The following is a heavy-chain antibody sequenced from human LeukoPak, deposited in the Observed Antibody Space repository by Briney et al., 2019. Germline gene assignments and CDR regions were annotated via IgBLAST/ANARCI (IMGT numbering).Heavy chain of an antibody. CDR1: GYTFTSYG. J-gene: IGHJ6*03. CDR2: ISAYNGNT. Sequence: ASVKVSCKASGYTFTSYGISWVRQAPGQGLEWMGWISAYNGNTNYAQKLQGRVTMTTDTSTSTAYMELRSLRSDDTAVYYCARASPQEIGYYYYYYMDVWGKGTTVTVSS. D-gene: IGHD2-2*01. CDR3: ARASPQEIGYYYYYYMDV. V-gene: IGHV1-18*01.